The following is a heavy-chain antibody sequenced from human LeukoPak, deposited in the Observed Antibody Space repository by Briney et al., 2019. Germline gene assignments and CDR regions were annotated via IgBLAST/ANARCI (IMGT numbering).Heavy chain of an antibody. CDR1: GYSISSGYY. CDR2: MYHSGST. D-gene: IGHD3-22*01. CDR3: ASPPQRNYYDSSGYYSYYYYYYMDV. J-gene: IGHJ6*03. V-gene: IGHV4-38-2*01. Sequence: SETLSLTCAVSGYSISSGYYWGWIRQTPGKGLEWIGSMYHSGSTYFNPPLKSRVTISVDTSKNQFSLKLSSVTAADTAVYYCASPPQRNYYDSSGYYSYYYYYYMDVWGKGTTVTVSS.